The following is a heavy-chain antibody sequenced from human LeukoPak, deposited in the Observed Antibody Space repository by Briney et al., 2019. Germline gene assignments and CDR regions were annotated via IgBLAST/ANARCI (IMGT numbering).Heavy chain of an antibody. CDR3: ARGGYDFGYYYYYMDV. V-gene: IGHV4-34*01. Sequence: SETLSLTCAVYGGSFSGYYWSWSRQPAGKGLQWIGEINHSGSTNYNPSLKSRVTISVDTSKNQFSLKLSSVTAADTAVYYCARGGYDFGYYYYYMDVWGKGTTVTISS. CDR2: INHSGST. D-gene: IGHD5-12*01. J-gene: IGHJ6*03. CDR1: GGSFSGYY.